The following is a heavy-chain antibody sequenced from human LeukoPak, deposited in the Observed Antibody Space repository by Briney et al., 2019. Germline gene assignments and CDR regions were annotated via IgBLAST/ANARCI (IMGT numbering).Heavy chain of an antibody. J-gene: IGHJ4*02. CDR3: ARGSSSGYYYHYFDY. V-gene: IGHV4-59*11. CDR2: IYYSGST. Sequence: SETLSLTCTVSGGSISSHYWSWIRQPPGKGLEWIGYIYYSGSTNYNPSLKSRVTISVDTSKNQFSPKLSSVTAADTAVYYCARGSSSGYYYHYFDYWGQGTLVTVSS. CDR1: GGSISSHY. D-gene: IGHD3-22*01.